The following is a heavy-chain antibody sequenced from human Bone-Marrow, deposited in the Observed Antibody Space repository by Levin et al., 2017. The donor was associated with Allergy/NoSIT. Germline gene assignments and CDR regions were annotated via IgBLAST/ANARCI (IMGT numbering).Heavy chain of an antibody. J-gene: IGHJ4*02. CDR3: AKDRPCSSTSCYLDYFDY. CDR2: ISGSGGST. Sequence: GGSLRLSCAASGFTFSSYAMSWVRQAPGKGLEWVSAISGSGGSTYYADSVKGRFTISRDNSKNTLYLQMNSLRAEDTAVYYCAKDRPCSSTSCYLDYFDYWGQGTLVTVSS. D-gene: IGHD2-2*01. CDR1: GFTFSSYA. V-gene: IGHV3-23*01.